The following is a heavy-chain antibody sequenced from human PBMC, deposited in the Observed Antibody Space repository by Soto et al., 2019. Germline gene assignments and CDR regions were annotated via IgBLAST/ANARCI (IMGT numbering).Heavy chain of an antibody. Sequence: GGALRLSCAASGFTFSSFALSWVRQAPGKGLEWVSAISGSGDDTDYADSVKGRFTISRDNSKNTLYLQMNSLRAEDTAVYYCAGPGYSSQDYWGQGALVTVSS. CDR2: ISGSGDDT. D-gene: IGHD5-18*01. V-gene: IGHV3-23*01. CDR3: AGPGYSSQDY. CDR1: GFTFSSFA. J-gene: IGHJ4*02.